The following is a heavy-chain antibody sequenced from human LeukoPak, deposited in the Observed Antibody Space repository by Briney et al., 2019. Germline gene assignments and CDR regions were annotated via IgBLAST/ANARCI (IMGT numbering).Heavy chain of an antibody. V-gene: IGHV3-53*01. CDR1: GLTVSSNY. CDR2: IYSGGST. CDR3: AKDGLRFLEWLLEHFDY. D-gene: IGHD3-3*01. Sequence: GGSLRLSCAASGLTVSSNYMSWVRQAPGKGLEWVSVIYSGGSTYYADSVKGRFTISRDNSKNTLYLQMNSLRAEDTAVYYCAKDGLRFLEWLLEHFDYWGQGTLVTVSS. J-gene: IGHJ4*02.